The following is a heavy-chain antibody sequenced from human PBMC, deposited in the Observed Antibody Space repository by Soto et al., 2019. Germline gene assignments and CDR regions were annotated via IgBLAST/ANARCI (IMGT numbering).Heavy chain of an antibody. Sequence: EVQLVESGGTLVQPGGSLRLSCAATGFTFTSYWMHWVRQAPGKGLVWVSRINGDGSNTFYADSVKGRLTISRDNAKNTVYLQMNSLRAEDMAVYYCARGIQYRYGMDVWGQGTTVTVSS. J-gene: IGHJ6*02. CDR1: GFTFTSYW. CDR2: INGDGSNT. D-gene: IGHD4-4*01. V-gene: IGHV3-74*01. CDR3: ARGIQYRYGMDV.